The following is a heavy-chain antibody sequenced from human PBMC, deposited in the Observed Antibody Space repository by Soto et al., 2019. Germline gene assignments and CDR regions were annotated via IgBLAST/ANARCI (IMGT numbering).Heavy chain of an antibody. V-gene: IGHV4-39*01. CDR2: IYYSGST. J-gene: IGHJ6*02. Sequence: SETLSLTCTVSGGSISSSSYYWGWIRQPPGKGLEWIGSIYYSGSTYYNPSLKSRVTISVDTSKNQFSLKLSSVTAADTAVYYCAAGIAAAGKTPHYYYYGMDVWGQGTTVTVSS. D-gene: IGHD6-13*01. CDR1: GGSISSSSYY. CDR3: AAGIAAAGKTPHYYYYGMDV.